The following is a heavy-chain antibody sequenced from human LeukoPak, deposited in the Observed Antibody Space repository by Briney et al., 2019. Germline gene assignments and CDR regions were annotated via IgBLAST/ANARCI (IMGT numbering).Heavy chain of an antibody. J-gene: IGHJ3*02. CDR2: INKDGSA. Sequence: GGSLRLSCAASGFTFSSYWMTWVRQAPGKGLEWVANINKDGSAKEDSVKGRFTISRDNAKNSLYLQMNSLRVEDTAVYYCARDPYDFSGGYAYGAFDMWGQGTMVTVSS. V-gene: IGHV3-7*01. CDR3: ARDPYDFSGGYAYGAFDM. D-gene: IGHD3-16*01. CDR1: GFTFSSYW.